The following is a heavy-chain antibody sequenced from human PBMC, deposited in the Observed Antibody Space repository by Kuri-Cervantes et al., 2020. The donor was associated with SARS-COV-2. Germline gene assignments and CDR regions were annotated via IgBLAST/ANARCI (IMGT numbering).Heavy chain of an antibody. J-gene: IGHJ5*02. V-gene: IGHV3-11*04. CDR2: ISSSGSTI. CDR3: ARANVVVPAAMGFDP. CDR1: GFTFSDYY. Sequence: GESLKISCAASGFTFSDYYMSWIRQAPGKGLEWVSYISSSGSTIYYADSVKGRFTISRDNAKNSLYLQMDSLRAKDTAVYYCARANVVVPAAMGFDPWGQGTLVTVSS. D-gene: IGHD2-2*01.